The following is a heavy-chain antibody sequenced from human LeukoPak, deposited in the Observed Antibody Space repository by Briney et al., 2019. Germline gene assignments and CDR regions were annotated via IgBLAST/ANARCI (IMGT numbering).Heavy chain of an antibody. V-gene: IGHV1-18*01. Sequence: GASVKVSRKASGYTFTSYGFSWVRHAHAQGLEWMGLICAYNSNTNNSHPPQGRVTMTTDTSTSTAYMELRSLRSDDTAVYYCAREYGYSYRFFDYWGQGTLVTVSS. CDR2: ICAYNSNT. D-gene: IGHD5-18*01. CDR1: GYTFTSYG. J-gene: IGHJ4*02. CDR3: AREYGYSYRFFDY.